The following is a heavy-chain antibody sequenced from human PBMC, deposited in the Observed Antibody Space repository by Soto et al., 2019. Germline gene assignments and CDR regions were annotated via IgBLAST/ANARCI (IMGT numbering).Heavy chain of an antibody. Sequence: SVKVSCKASGGTFSSYAISWVRQAPGQGLEWMGGIIPIFGTANYAQKFQGRVTITADESTSTAYMELSSLRSEDTAVYYCARGRLRYCSSTSCYGTAYYYYGMDVWGQGTTVTV. CDR3: ARGRLRYCSSTSCYGTAYYYYGMDV. CDR2: IIPIFGTA. CDR1: GGTFSSYA. V-gene: IGHV1-69*13. D-gene: IGHD2-2*01. J-gene: IGHJ6*02.